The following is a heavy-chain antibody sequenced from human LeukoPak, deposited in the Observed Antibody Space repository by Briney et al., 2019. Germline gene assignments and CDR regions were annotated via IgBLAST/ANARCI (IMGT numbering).Heavy chain of an antibody. Sequence: SQTLSLTWAVSGGSISSGGYFWSWIRQPPGKGLEWIGYIYHSGAAYYNPSLQSRVTISVDRSKNQLSLNLTSVTAADTAVYYCARDGCGGNCYRSGWFDPWGQGTLVTVSS. J-gene: IGHJ5*02. CDR1: GGSISSGGYF. CDR3: ARDGCGGNCYRSGWFDP. D-gene: IGHD2-21*02. CDR2: IYHSGAA. V-gene: IGHV4-30-2*01.